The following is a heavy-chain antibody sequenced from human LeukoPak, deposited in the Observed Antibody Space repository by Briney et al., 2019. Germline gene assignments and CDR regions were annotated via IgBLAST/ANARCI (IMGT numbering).Heavy chain of an antibody. D-gene: IGHD4-17*01. J-gene: IGHJ3*02. CDR1: GYTFTSYD. Sequence: ASVKVSCKASGYTFTSYDINWVRQATGPGLEWMGWMNPNSGNTGYAQKSQGRVTMTRNTSISTAYMELSSVRSEDTAVYDCARGRRGDYHAFDIWGQGTMVTVSS. CDR3: ARGRRGDYHAFDI. V-gene: IGHV1-8*01. CDR2: MNPNSGNT.